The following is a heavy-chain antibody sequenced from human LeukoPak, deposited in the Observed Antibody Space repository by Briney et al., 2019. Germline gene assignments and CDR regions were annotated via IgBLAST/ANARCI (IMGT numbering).Heavy chain of an antibody. V-gene: IGHV3-13*01. J-gene: IGHJ4*02. Sequence: PGGSLKLSCAASGFTFSSYGMHWVRQATGKGLEWVSAIGTAGDTYYPGSVKGRFTISRENAKNSLYLQMNSLRAGDTAVYYCARQGRGANFDYWGQGTLVTVSS. CDR1: GFTFSSYG. CDR3: ARQGRGANFDY. D-gene: IGHD1-26*01. CDR2: IGTAGDT.